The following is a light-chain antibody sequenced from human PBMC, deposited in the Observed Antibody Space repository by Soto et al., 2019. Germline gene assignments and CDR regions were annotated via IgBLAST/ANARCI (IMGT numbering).Light chain of an antibody. V-gene: IGLV2-11*01. J-gene: IGLJ2*01. CDR2: DVS. Sequence: QSVLTQPRSVSGSPGQSVTISCTGTSSDVGGYNYVSWYQQHPGKAPKLMIYDVSKRPSGVPDRFSGSKSGNTASLTISGLQAEDEADYYCCSYAGSYTVVFGRGTKLTVL. CDR3: CSYAGSYTVV. CDR1: SSDVGGYNY.